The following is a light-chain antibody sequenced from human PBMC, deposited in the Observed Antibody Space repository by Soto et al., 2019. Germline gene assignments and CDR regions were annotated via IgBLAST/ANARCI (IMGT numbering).Light chain of an antibody. V-gene: IGKV4-1*01. Sequence: DIVMTQSPDSLAVSLGERATINCKSSQSVLYSSNNKSYLAWYQQKPGQPPNLLIYWASTLQSGVPDRFSGSGSGTDFTLTISSLQAEDVAVYFCHQYYNVPYTFGQGTKLEIK. CDR1: QSVLYSSNNKSY. CDR3: HQYYNVPYT. J-gene: IGKJ2*01. CDR2: WAS.